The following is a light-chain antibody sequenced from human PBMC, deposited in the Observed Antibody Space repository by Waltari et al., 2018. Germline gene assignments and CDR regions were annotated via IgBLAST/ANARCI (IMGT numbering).Light chain of an antibody. CDR2: KAA. CDR1: QSISSL. Sequence: DIQLTQSPSPLSASVGDSVTITCRASQSISSLLALDQQQPGKAPKRLIYKAASLQTGEPSRFSGSGSGTDVTLTISSRQPDDFATYYCQQYNSYATIGPGTKLEIE. CDR3: QQYNSYAT. V-gene: IGKV1-5*03. J-gene: IGKJ2*01.